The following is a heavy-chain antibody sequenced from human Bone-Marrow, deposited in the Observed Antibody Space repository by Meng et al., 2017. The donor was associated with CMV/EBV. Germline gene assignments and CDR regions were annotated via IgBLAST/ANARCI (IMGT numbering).Heavy chain of an antibody. CDR1: GGTFSSYA. Sequence: SVKVSCKASGGTFSSYAISWVRQAPGQGLEWMGGIIPIFGTANYAQKFQGRVTMTRDTSTSTVYMELSSLRSEDTAVYYCTRHNSGYAVNYYYYGMDVWGQGTTVTVSS. V-gene: IGHV1-69*05. J-gene: IGHJ6*02. CDR3: TRHNSGYAVNYYYYGMDV. D-gene: IGHD5-12*01. CDR2: IIPIFGTA.